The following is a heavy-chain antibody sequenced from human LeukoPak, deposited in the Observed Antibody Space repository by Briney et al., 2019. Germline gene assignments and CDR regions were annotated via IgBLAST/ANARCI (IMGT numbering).Heavy chain of an antibody. CDR3: AAPRRGPHTLMDPRDAFDI. J-gene: IGHJ3*02. CDR1: RFTCISSG. V-gene: IGHV1-58*02. Sequence: VASVKLSCKASRFTCISSGMQWVRQARGQRLEWIGWIVVGSGNTNYAQKFQERVTITRDMSTGTAYMELSSLRSEDTAVYYCAAPRRGPHTLMDPRDAFDIWGQGTMVTVSS. CDR2: IVVGSGNT. D-gene: IGHD5-18*01.